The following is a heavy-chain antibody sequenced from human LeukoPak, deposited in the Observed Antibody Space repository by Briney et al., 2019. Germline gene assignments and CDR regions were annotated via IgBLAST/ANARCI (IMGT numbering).Heavy chain of an antibody. CDR2: IYYSGST. CDR3: AREGNDFSAPFQH. Sequence: SETLSLTCTVSGGSISSYYWSWIRQPPGKGLEWIGYIYYSGSTNYNPSLKSRVTISVDTSKNQFSLKLSSVTAADTAVYYCAREGNDFSAPFQHWGQGTLVTDSS. V-gene: IGHV4-59*01. D-gene: IGHD3-3*01. J-gene: IGHJ1*01. CDR1: GGSISSYY.